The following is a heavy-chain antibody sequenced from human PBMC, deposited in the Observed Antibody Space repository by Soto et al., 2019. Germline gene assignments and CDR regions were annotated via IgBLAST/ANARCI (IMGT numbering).Heavy chain of an antibody. CDR1: GFTFSNYE. J-gene: IGHJ4*02. V-gene: IGHV3-64*02. D-gene: IGHD2-21*01. CDR2: ISSDGGST. Sequence: EVQLVESGEGLVQPGGSLRLSCAGSGFTFSNYEMHWVRQAPGKGLEYVSTISSDGGSTYYADSVKGRFTISRDNSKSTLYLHMGSLRVEDMAVYYCARASRALGGDSDYWGQGTLVTVSS. CDR3: ARASRALGGDSDY.